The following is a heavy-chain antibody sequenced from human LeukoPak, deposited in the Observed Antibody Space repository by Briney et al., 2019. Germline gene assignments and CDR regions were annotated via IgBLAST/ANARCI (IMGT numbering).Heavy chain of an antibody. CDR1: GFTFSSYG. CDR2: ISGSGGST. D-gene: IGHD3-10*01. Sequence: GGTLRLSCAASGFTFSSYGMSWVRQAPGKGLEWVSAISGSGGSTYYADSVKGRFTISRDNSKNTLYLQMNSLRAGDTAVYYCAKDMVRGVIVADAFDIWGQGTMVTVSS. V-gene: IGHV3-23*01. CDR3: AKDMVRGVIVADAFDI. J-gene: IGHJ3*02.